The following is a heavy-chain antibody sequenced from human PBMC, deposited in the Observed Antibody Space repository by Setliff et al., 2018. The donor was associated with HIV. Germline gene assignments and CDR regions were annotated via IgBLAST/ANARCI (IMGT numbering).Heavy chain of an antibody. D-gene: IGHD2-15*01. J-gene: IGHJ4*02. V-gene: IGHV3-23*01. CDR2: ISGSGGST. Sequence: PGGSLRLSCAASGFTFNSYAMSWVRQAPGKGLEWVSVISGSGGSTFYADSVKGRFTISRDNSKNTLYLQMNGLRVDDTAVYYCARDGISGGAYPPYYFAYWGQGALVTVSS. CDR1: GFTFNSYA. CDR3: ARDGISGGAYPPYYFAY.